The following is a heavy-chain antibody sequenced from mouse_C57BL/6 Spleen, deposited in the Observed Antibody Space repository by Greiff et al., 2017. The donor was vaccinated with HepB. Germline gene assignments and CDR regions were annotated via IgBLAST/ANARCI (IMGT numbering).Heavy chain of an antibody. CDR1: GFNIKDDY. D-gene: IGHD2-1*01. Sequence: VQLKQSGAELVRPGASVKLSCTASGFNIKDDYMHWVKQRPEQGLEWIGWIDPENGDTEYASKFQGKATITADTSSNTAYLQLSSLTSEDTAVYYCTTSDGNYLYWYFDVWGTGTTVTVSS. CDR2: IDPENGDT. CDR3: TTSDGNYLYWYFDV. J-gene: IGHJ1*03. V-gene: IGHV14-4*01.